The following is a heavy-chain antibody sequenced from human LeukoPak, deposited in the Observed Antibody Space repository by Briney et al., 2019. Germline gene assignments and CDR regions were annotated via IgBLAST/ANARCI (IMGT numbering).Heavy chain of an antibody. CDR1: GGSFSGYY. D-gene: IGHD4-17*01. J-gene: IGHJ5*02. CDR2: INHSGST. CDR3: ARDYGDYGWFDP. Sequence: SESLSLTCAVYGGSFSGYYWSWIRQPPGKGLEWIGEINHSGSTNYNPSLKSRVTISVDTSKNQFSLKLSSVTAADTAVYYCARDYGDYGWFDPWGQGTLVTVSS. V-gene: IGHV4-34*01.